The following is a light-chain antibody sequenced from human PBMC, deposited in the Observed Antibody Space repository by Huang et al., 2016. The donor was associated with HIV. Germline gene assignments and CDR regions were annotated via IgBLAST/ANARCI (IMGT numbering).Light chain of an antibody. CDR2: ESS. J-gene: IGKJ3*01. V-gene: IGKV3-15*01. CDR3: QQYDNWPSFT. Sequence: EIVMTQSPGTLSVSPGERATLSCRASQSVRSNLAWYQQKPGQAPRPLMYESSSRATVFPARFSGMGSGTQFTLSISSLQSEDFAVYYCQQYDNWPSFTFGPGTKVDIK. CDR1: QSVRSN.